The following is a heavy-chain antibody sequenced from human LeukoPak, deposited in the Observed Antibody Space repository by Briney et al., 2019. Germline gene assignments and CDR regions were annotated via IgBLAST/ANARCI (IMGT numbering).Heavy chain of an antibody. CDR3: AKAARLAYCGGDCYLLDY. CDR1: GFTFSSYG. D-gene: IGHD2-21*02. J-gene: IGHJ4*02. CDR2: ISYDGSNK. Sequence: PGGPLTLPCAASGFTFSSYGMHWVRPAPGKGLEGGAVISYDGSNKYYADSVKGRFTISRDNSKNTLYLQMNSLRAEDTAVYYCAKAARLAYCGGDCYLLDYWGQGTLVTVSS. V-gene: IGHV3-30*18.